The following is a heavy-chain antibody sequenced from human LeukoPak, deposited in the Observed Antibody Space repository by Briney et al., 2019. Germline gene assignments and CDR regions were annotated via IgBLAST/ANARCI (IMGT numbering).Heavy chain of an antibody. V-gene: IGHV1-69*05. Sequence: ASVKVSCKASGYTFTSYGISWVRQAPGQGLEWMGGIIPIFGTANYAQKFQGRVTITTDESTSTAYMELSGLRSEDTAVYYCARSLAGGGEALYYYYMDVWGKGTTVTVSS. CDR1: GYTFTSYG. J-gene: IGHJ6*03. D-gene: IGHD1-1*01. CDR2: IIPIFGTA. CDR3: ARSLAGGGEALYYYYMDV.